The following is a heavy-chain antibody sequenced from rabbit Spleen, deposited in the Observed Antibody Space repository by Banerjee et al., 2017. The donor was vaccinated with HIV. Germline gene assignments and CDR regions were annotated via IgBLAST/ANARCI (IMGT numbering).Heavy chain of an antibody. CDR3: TIATMTMVITDL. D-gene: IGHD2-1*01. Sequence: QSLEESGGDLVKPEGSLTLTCTASGFSFSSSYYICWVRQAPGKGLEWIACIYAGTSGSTHYASWAKGRFTISKTSSTTVTLQMTSLTAADTATYFCTIATMTMVITDLWGQGTLVTVS. CDR2: IYAGTSGST. J-gene: IGHJ3*01. CDR1: GFSFSSSYY. V-gene: IGHV1S40*01.